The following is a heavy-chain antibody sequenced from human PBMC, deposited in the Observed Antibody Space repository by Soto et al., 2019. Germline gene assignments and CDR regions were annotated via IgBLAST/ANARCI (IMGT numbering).Heavy chain of an antibody. CDR2: ISYDGSNK. Sequence: QVQLVESGGGVVQPERSLRLSCAASGFTFSSYAMHWVRQAPGKGLEWVAVISYDGSNKYYADSVKGRFTISRDNSKNSLYLQMNSLRAEDTAVYYCASEPQCEQDYWGQGTLVTVSS. CDR3: ASEPQCEQDY. V-gene: IGHV3-30-3*01. J-gene: IGHJ4*02. D-gene: IGHD6-13*01. CDR1: GFTFSSYA.